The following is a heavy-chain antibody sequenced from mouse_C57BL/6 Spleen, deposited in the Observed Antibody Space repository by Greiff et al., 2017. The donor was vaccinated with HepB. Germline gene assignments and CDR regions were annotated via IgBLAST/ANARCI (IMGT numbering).Heavy chain of an antibody. Sequence: EVQVVESGEGLVKPGGSLKLSCAASGFTFSDYGMHWVRQAPEKGLEWVAYISSGSSTIYYADTVKGRFTISRDNAKNTLFLQMTSLRSEDTAMYYCARPGYREGLAYWGQGTLVTVSA. CDR2: ISSGSSTI. CDR1: GFTFSDYG. CDR3: ARPGYREGLAY. J-gene: IGHJ3*01. V-gene: IGHV5-17*01. D-gene: IGHD2-14*01.